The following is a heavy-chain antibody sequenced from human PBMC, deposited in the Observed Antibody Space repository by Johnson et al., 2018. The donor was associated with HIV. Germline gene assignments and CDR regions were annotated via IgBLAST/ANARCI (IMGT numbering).Heavy chain of an antibody. Sequence: QVQLVESGGGLLKPGGSLRLSCAVSGFTFSDYYMSWISQAPGKGLEWISYISSSGSLIHYADSSKGRFTISRDNAKNSLYLQMISLRAEDTAVYYCAISGTGPDAFDIWGQGTMVTVSS. CDR1: GFTFSDYY. CDR3: AISGTGPDAFDI. V-gene: IGHV3-11*04. J-gene: IGHJ3*02. CDR2: ISSSGSLI.